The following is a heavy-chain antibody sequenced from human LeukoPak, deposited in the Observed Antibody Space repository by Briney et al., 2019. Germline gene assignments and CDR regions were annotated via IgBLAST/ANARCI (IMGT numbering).Heavy chain of an antibody. CDR3: ARTYEILGDNAYYFYYFYMDV. D-gene: IGHD1-26*01. Sequence: PSETLSLTCAVYLDSFSGYSWSWIRQPPGKGLEWIGDTTSGGRTNYNPSLKSRVTISVDTSKNQFSLKLTSVTAADTAMYYCARTYEILGDNAYYFYYFYMDVWAKGTMVTISS. V-gene: IGHV4-34*01. CDR1: LDSFSGYS. J-gene: IGHJ6*03. CDR2: TTSGGRT.